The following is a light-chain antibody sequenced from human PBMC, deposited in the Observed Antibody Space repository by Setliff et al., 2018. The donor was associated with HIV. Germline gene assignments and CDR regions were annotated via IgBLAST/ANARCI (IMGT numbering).Light chain of an antibody. CDR3: CSYVTGSTYV. J-gene: IGLJ1*01. CDR2: DVT. V-gene: IGLV2-23*02. CDR1: SSDVGGYNY. Sequence: QSVLTQPASVSGSPGQSITISCTGTSSDVGGYNYVSWYQHYPGKGPKFMIYDVTTRPSGVSNRFSGSKSGNTASLTISGLQAEDEADYFCCSYVTGSTYVCGTGTKVTVL.